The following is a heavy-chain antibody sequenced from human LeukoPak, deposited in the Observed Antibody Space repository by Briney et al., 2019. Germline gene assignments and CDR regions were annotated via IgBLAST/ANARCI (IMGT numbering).Heavy chain of an antibody. V-gene: IGHV4-30-4*08. CDR1: GGSISSGDYY. Sequence: PSETLSLTCTVSGGSISSGDYYWSWIRQPPGKGLEWIGYIYNSGSTYHNSSLKSRVSISVDTSKNQFSLKVSSVTAADTAVYYCASLTRNYDILTGYGPHYFDYWGQGTLVTVSS. CDR2: IYNSGST. D-gene: IGHD3-9*01. J-gene: IGHJ4*02. CDR3: ASLTRNYDILTGYGPHYFDY.